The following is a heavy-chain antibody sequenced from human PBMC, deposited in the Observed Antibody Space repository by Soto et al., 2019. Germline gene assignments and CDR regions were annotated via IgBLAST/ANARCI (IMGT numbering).Heavy chain of an antibody. J-gene: IGHJ4*02. CDR3: ARSGNYRLDY. CDR2: ISSGGGTQ. CDR1: GFTLSNYN. V-gene: IGHV3-48*02. Sequence: EVQLVESGGGLEQPGGYLRLSCGASGFTLSNYNMNWVRQAPGKGLEWISYISSGGGTQYYADSVKGRFTISRDSAKNSLNLQMNSLRDEDTAVYYCARSGNYRLDYLGQGTLVTVSS. D-gene: IGHD1-26*01.